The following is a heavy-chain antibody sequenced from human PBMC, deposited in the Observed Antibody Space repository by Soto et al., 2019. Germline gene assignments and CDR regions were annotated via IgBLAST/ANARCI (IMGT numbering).Heavy chain of an antibody. CDR1: GYSFTSYW. CDR2: IYRGDPDT. V-gene: IGHV5-51*01. J-gene: IGHJ6*02. Sequence: GESMKLSCKGSGYSFTSYWLGWVRQMPGKGLEWMGLIYRGDPDTRYSPSFQGQVTISADKSISAAYLQWSSLKASDTVIYYCARYSSGLRYGMALWARRTTVTGSS. D-gene: IGHD6-25*01. CDR3: ARYSSGLRYGMAL.